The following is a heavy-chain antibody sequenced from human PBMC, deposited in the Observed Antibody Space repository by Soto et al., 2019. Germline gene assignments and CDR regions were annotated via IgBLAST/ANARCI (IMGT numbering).Heavy chain of an antibody. CDR2: ISYDGSNK. CDR3: ARSPPPADYGDYGGYFDY. CDR1: GFTFSSYG. D-gene: IGHD4-17*01. J-gene: IGHJ4*02. Sequence: GGSLRLSCAASGFTFSSYGMHWVRQAPGKGLEWVAVISYDGSNKYYADSVKGRFTISRDNSKNTLYLQMNSLRAEDTAVYYCARSPPPADYGDYGGYFDYWGQGTLVTVSS. V-gene: IGHV3-30*03.